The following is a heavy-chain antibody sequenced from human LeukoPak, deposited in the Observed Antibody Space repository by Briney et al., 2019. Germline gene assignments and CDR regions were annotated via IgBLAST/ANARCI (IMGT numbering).Heavy chain of an antibody. J-gene: IGHJ5*02. D-gene: IGHD6-25*01. Sequence: QPGGSLRLSCAAPGLITDDYAIHWVRQAPGKGLEWVSLISGDGGSTFYADSVGGRFTISRDNSKNSLSLQMSSLRSEDTALYFCVRESETSGWFDHWGQGTLVTVSS. CDR3: VRESETSGWFDH. CDR2: ISGDGGST. V-gene: IGHV3-43*02. CDR1: GLITDDYA.